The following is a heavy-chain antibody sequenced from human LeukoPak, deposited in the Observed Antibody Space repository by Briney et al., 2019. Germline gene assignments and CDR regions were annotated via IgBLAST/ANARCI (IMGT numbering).Heavy chain of an antibody. D-gene: IGHD4-11*01. CDR3: ARDLTPNYSRYFDY. V-gene: IGHV3-21*01. CDR2: ISSSSSYI. CDR1: GFTFSSYS. J-gene: IGHJ4*02. Sequence: GGSLRLSCAASGFTFSSYSMNWVRQAPGKGLEWVSSISSSSSYIYYADSVKGRFTISRDNAKNSLYLQMNRLRAEDTAVYYCARDLTPNYSRYFDYWGQGTLVTVSS.